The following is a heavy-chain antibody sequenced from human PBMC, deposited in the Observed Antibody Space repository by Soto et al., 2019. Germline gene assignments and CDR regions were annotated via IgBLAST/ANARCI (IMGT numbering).Heavy chain of an antibody. J-gene: IGHJ4*02. V-gene: IGHV3-23*01. CDR3: AKDRYGQVADYVDY. CDR2: ISVTGGNT. D-gene: IGHD6-19*01. Sequence: EVQLLEAGGDLAQPGGSLRLFCAASGFTFSDYAMTWVRQAPGKGLEWVSAISVTGGNTYYADSVKGRFTISRDNSRNTLYLEMNSLRAEDTAVYYCAKDRYGQVADYVDYWGLGTLVTVSS. CDR1: GFTFSDYA.